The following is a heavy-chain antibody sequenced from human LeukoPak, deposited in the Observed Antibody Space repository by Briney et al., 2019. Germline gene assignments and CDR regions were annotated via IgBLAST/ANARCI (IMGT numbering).Heavy chain of an antibody. D-gene: IGHD3-22*01. Sequence: SETLSLTCTVSGGSISSYYWSWIRQPPGKGLERIGYIYYSGSTNYNPSLKSRVTISVDTSKNQFSLKLSSVTAADTAVYYCARGTHYYDSSVGYFDYWGQGTLVTVSS. V-gene: IGHV4-59*01. CDR1: GGSISSYY. CDR3: ARGTHYYDSSVGYFDY. J-gene: IGHJ4*02. CDR2: IYYSGST.